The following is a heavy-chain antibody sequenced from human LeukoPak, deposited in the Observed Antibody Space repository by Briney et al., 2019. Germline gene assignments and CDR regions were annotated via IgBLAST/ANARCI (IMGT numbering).Heavy chain of an antibody. Sequence: GESLKISCKGSGYSFTSYWIGWVRQMPGKGLGWMGIIYPGDSDTRYSPSFQGQVTISADKSISTAYLQWSSLTASDTAMYYCARQSVLRYFDWFGFLDHWGQGTLVTVSS. CDR3: ARQSVLRYFDWFGFLDH. CDR1: GYSFTSYW. CDR2: IYPGDSDT. D-gene: IGHD3-9*01. J-gene: IGHJ4*02. V-gene: IGHV5-51*01.